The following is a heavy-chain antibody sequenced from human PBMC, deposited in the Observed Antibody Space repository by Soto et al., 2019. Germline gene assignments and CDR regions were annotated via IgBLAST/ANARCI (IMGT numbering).Heavy chain of an antibody. J-gene: IGHJ6*02. CDR2: IYYTGTT. CDR1: GGSPNSYY. CDR3: ARHPTIARFENGLDV. Sequence: SETLSLTCTVSGGSPNSYYWTWIRQPPGKGLEWIGYIYYTGTTIYSPSLERRVTLSVDGAKDQVSLKLTSVTPADTAVYYCARHPTIARFENGLDVWGQGTMVTVSS. V-gene: IGHV4-59*08. D-gene: IGHD1-1*01.